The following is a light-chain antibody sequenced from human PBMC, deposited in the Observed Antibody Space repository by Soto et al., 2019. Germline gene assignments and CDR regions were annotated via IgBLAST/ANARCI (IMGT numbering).Light chain of an antibody. V-gene: IGLV2-8*01. CDR3: TSYAGSNIPVV. Sequence: QSVLTQPPSASGSPGQSVTISCTGTRSDVGGYNFVSWYQQHPGKAPKLMIYEVSERPSGVPDRFSGSKSGNTASLTVSGLQADDEADYYCTSYAGSNIPVVFGGGTQLTVL. J-gene: IGLJ2*01. CDR1: RSDVGGYNF. CDR2: EVS.